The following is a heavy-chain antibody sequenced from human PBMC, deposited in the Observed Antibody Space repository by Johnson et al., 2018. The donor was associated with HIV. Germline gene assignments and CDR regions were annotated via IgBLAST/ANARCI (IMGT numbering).Heavy chain of an antibody. V-gene: IGHV3-66*01. CDR3: ASRTGWDAFDI. CDR2: LFTVGDV. CDR1: GITVSSNY. J-gene: IGHJ3*02. D-gene: IGHD7-27*01. Sequence: VQLVESGGGLAQPGGSLRLSCAASGITVSSNYMSWVRQAPGKGLEWGSVLFTVGDVYYADSVKGRFTISRDHSKNTLYLQMNSLRAEDTAVYYCASRTGWDAFDIWGQGTMVTVSS.